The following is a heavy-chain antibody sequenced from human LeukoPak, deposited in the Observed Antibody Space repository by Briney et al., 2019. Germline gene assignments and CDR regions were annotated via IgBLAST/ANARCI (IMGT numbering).Heavy chain of an antibody. V-gene: IGHV4-59*01. CDR1: GGSISSYY. Sequence: PSETLSLTCTVSGGSISSYYWSWIRQPPGKGLEWIGYIYYSGSTNYNPSLKSRVTISVDTSKNQFSLKLSSVTAADTAVYYCARDSGGSPAYGSDAFDICSQGTLVTVYS. CDR3: ARDSGGSPAYGSDAFDI. D-gene: IGHD1-26*01. J-gene: IGHJ3*02. CDR2: IYYSGST.